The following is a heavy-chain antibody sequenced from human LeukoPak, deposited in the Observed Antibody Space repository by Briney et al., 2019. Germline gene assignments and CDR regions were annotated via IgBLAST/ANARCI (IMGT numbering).Heavy chain of an antibody. CDR2: INPSGGST. V-gene: IGHV1-46*01. D-gene: IGHD2-2*02. CDR1: GYTFTSYD. CDR3: AKGIVVVPAAIGLSWFDP. J-gene: IGHJ5*02. Sequence: GASVKVSCKASGYTFTSYDINWVRQATGQGLEWMGIINPSGGSTSYAQKFQGRVTMTRDTSTSTVYMELSSLRSEDTAVYYCAKGIVVVPAAIGLSWFDPWGQGTLVTVSS.